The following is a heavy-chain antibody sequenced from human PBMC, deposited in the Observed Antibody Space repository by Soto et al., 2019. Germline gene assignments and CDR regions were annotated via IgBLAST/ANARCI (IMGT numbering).Heavy chain of an antibody. D-gene: IGHD2-2*02. V-gene: IGHV3-7*03. CDR3: ARGTAGCYTGHCWFDP. CDR1: GFTFSNYW. J-gene: IGHJ5*02. Sequence: PGGSLRLFCAASGFTFSNYWMSWVRQAPGKGLEWVANIKQDGNEKYYVDSVKGRFTISRDNAKNSLYLQMNSLRAEDTAVYYCARGTAGCYTGHCWFDPWGQGTLVTVSS. CDR2: IKQDGNEK.